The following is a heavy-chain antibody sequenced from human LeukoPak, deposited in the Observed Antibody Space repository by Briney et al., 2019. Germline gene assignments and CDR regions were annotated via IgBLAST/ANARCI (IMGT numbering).Heavy chain of an antibody. D-gene: IGHD6-13*01. CDR2: IYHSGST. CDR3: ARLVAATGNFDY. CDR1: GGSISSGGYS. J-gene: IGHJ4*02. V-gene: IGHV4-30-2*01. Sequence: TSETLSLTCAVSGGSISSGGYSWSWIRQPPGKGREWIGYIYHSGSTYYNPSLKSRVTISVDRSKNQFSLKLSSVTAADTAVYYCARLVAATGNFDYWGQGTLVTVSS.